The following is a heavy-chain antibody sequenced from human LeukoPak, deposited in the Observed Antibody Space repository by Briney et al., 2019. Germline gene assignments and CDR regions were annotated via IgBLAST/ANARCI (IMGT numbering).Heavy chain of an antibody. V-gene: IGHV3-23*01. D-gene: IGHD3-22*01. CDR1: GFTFSSYA. J-gene: IGHJ4*02. CDR2: ISGSGGST. CDR3: AKKSRPYYYDSSGYPLDY. Sequence: PGGSLRLSCAASGFTFSSYAMSWVRQAPGKGLEWVSAISGSGGSTYYADSVKGRFTISRDNSKNTLYLQMNSLRAKDTAVYYCAKKSRPYYYDSSGYPLDYWGQGTLVTVSS.